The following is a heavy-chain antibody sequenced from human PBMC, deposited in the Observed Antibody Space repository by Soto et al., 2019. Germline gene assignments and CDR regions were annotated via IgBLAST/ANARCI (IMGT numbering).Heavy chain of an antibody. CDR2: ISAHNGNT. Sequence: QVHLVQSGAEVKKPGASVKVSCKGSGYAFTTYRITWVRQAPGQGLEWMGWISAHNGNTNYAQKLQGRFTVTRDTSTSTAYMELRSLRSDDTAVYYWARGRYGDYWGQGALVTVSS. V-gene: IGHV1-18*01. CDR3: ARGRYGDY. J-gene: IGHJ4*02. CDR1: GYAFTTYR. D-gene: IGHD1-1*01.